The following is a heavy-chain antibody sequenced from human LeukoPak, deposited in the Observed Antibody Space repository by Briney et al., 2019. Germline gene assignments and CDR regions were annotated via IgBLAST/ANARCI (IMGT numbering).Heavy chain of an antibody. J-gene: IGHJ4*02. CDR1: GFTFSNQW. V-gene: IGHV3-74*01. D-gene: IGHD4-23*01. CDR3: TTDGG. CDR2: ITSDGGT. Sequence: GGSLRLSCAASGFTFSNQWMHWVRHAPGKGLVWVSRITSDGGTAYADSVKGRFTISRDNAKNTVSLQMDSLRVEDTAVYYCTTDGGGGQGTLVTVSS.